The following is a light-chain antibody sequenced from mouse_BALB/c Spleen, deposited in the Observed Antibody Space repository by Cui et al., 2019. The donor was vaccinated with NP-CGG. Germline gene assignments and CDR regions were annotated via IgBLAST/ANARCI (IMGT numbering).Light chain of an antibody. CDR3: ALWYSNHWV. CDR2: GTN. J-gene: IGLJ1*01. CDR1: TGAVTTSNY. V-gene: IGLV1*01. Sequence: QAVFTQASGLTTSPGETVTLTCRSSTGAVTTSNYANWVQEKPDHLFTGLIGGTNNRAPGVPAKFSGSLIGNKAALTITGAQTEDEAIYFCALWYSNHWVFGGGTKLTVL.